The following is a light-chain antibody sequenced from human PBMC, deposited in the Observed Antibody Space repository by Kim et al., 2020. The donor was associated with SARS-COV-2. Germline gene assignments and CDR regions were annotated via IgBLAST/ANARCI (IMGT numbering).Light chain of an antibody. Sequence: EIVLTQSPGPLSLSPGERATLSCRASQSVSSGSLAWYQQKPGQAPRFLIYAASSRATGIPDRFSGSGSGTDFTLTISRLEPEDFAVYYCQQYGSSPSTFGQGTRLEIK. V-gene: IGKV3-20*01. CDR1: QSVSSGS. CDR3: QQYGSSPST. J-gene: IGKJ5*01. CDR2: AAS.